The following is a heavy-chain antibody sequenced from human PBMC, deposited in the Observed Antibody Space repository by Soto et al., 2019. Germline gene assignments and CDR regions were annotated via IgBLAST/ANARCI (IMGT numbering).Heavy chain of an antibody. CDR2: INSDGSSS. D-gene: IGHD5-12*01. V-gene: IGHV3-74*01. J-gene: IGHJ4*02. CDR1: GFTFSSYW. CDR3: AREWLQYNFGY. Sequence: GGSPRLSCATPGFTFSSYWMHWVRQTPGKGLVWVSRINSDGSSSTYADSVKGRFTISRDNAKNMLYLQMNSLRAEDTAVYYCAREWLQYNFGYWGQGALVTVSS.